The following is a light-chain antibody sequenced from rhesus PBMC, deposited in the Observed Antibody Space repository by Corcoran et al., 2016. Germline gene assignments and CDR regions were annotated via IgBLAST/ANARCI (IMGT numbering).Light chain of an antibody. CDR3: QQHDNPPLT. CDR2: RAS. J-gene: IGKJ4*01. CDR1: QTINNW. Sequence: DIQMTQSPSSLSASVGDRVPITCRASQTINNWLAWYQQKPGKAPKPLIFRASHLETGVPSRFSGAGSGTDFSLTISRLQAEDFATYYCQQHDNPPLTFGGGTKVEI. V-gene: IGKV1-69*01.